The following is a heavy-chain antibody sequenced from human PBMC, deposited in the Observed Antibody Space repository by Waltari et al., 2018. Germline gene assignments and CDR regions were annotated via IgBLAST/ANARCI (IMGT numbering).Heavy chain of an antibody. CDR3: ARAIAYGYSSSWYVAFDI. V-gene: IGHV1-69*05. Sequence: QVPLVQSGAEVKKPGSSVKVSCQASGGTFSSYAISWVRKAPGQGREWMGGIIPIFGTANYAQKFQGRVTITTDESTSTAYMELSSLRSEDTAVYYCARAIAYGYSSSWYVAFDIWGQGTMVTVSS. CDR2: IIPIFGTA. D-gene: IGHD6-13*01. J-gene: IGHJ3*02. CDR1: GGTFSSYA.